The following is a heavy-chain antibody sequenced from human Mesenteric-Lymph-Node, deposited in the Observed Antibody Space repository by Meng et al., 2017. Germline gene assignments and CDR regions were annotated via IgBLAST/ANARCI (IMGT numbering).Heavy chain of an antibody. Sequence: QGQLQAAGPGWGKPSGPLSRTFAVAGGSISSSNWWSWVRQPPGKGLEWIGEIYHSGSTNYNPSLKSRVTISVDKSKNQFSLNLSSVTAADTAVYYCARVGQWLPIDYWGQGTLVTVSS. D-gene: IGHD6-19*01. CDR1: GGSISSSNW. J-gene: IGHJ4*02. CDR2: IYHSGST. V-gene: IGHV4-4*02. CDR3: ARVGQWLPIDY.